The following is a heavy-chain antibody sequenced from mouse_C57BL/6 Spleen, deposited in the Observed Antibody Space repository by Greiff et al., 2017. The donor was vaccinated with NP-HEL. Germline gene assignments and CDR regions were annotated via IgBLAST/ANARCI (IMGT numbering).Heavy chain of an antibody. V-gene: IGHV5-17*01. D-gene: IGHD1-1*01. CDR1: GFTFSDYG. CDR2: ISSGSSTI. CDR3: ARPDYGSSHGAMDY. Sequence: EVKLMESGGGLVKPGGSLKLSCAASGFTFSDYGMHWVRQAPEKGLEWVAYISSGSSTIYYADTVKGRFTISRDNAKNTLFLQMTSRRSEDTAMYYCARPDYGSSHGAMDYWGQGTSVTVSS. J-gene: IGHJ4*01.